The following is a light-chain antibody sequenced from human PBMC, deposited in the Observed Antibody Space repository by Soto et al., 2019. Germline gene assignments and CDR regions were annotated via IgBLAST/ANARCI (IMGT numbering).Light chain of an antibody. J-gene: IGLJ2*01. CDR1: NSNIGNSG. CDR2: DND. CDR3: GTWDTSLSALL. Sequence: QSVLTQPPSLSAAPGQKVTISCSGSNSNIGNSGVSWYQQLPGTAPRFLISDNDKRPSGIPDRFSASTSGTSATLAITGLQTGDEAHYFCGTWDTSLSALLFGGGTQLTVL. V-gene: IGLV1-51*01.